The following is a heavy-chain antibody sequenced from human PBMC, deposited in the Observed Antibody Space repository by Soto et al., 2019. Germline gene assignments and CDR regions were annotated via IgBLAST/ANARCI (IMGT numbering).Heavy chain of an antibody. J-gene: IGHJ4*02. V-gene: IGHV4-59*04. Sequence: QVQLQESGPGLVKPSETLSLTCAVSGDSISTYYCMWIRQPPGKGLESIGYLYYGRSANYNPSLKSRLTLPVYTSTNQCSLSLSSMTAVDSFVYHCSLSSTAVMPEYWGQGTLVTVSS. CDR3: SLSSTAVMPEY. CDR1: GDSISTYY. D-gene: IGHD2-2*01. CDR2: LYYGRSA.